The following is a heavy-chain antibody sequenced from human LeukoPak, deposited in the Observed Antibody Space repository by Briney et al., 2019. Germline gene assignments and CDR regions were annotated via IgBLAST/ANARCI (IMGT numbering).Heavy chain of an antibody. J-gene: IGHJ4*02. V-gene: IGHV4-39*07. CDR1: GGSISINSYY. CDR3: ASRKLGNDY. D-gene: IGHD7-27*01. Sequence: SETLSLTCTVSGGSISINSYYWAWIRQPPGKGLEWIGSIYYTGTTYYNPSLKNRVTISVDTSQNQFSLKLSSVTAADTAVYYCASRKLGNDYWGQGTLVTVSS. CDR2: IYYTGTT.